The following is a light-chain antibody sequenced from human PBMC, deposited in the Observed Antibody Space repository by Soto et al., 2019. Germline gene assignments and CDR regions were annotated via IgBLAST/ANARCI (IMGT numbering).Light chain of an antibody. Sequence: EIVLTQSPATLPLSPGERATLSCRASQSVSSYVAWYQQKPGQAPRLLIYDASKRAIGIPARFSGSGSGTDFTLTIRSLEPEDFAVYYCQQRSSWPPTFGGGTKVEIK. J-gene: IGKJ4*01. CDR3: QQRSSWPPT. V-gene: IGKV3-11*01. CDR1: QSVSSY. CDR2: DAS.